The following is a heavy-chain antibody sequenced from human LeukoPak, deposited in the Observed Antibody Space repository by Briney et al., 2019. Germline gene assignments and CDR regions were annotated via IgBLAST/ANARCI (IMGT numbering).Heavy chain of an antibody. D-gene: IGHD2-15*01. J-gene: IGHJ4*02. V-gene: IGHV3-7*05. CDR2: IKQDGGEK. CDR1: GFTFSSYW. Sequence: PGGSLSLSCAASGFTFSSYWMSWVRQAPGKGLEWVANIKQDGGEKYYVDSVKGRFTISRDNAKNSLYLQMNCLRAEDTAVYYCARDESPYCSGGSCTRFDSWGQGTLVTVSS. CDR3: ARDESPYCSGGSCTRFDS.